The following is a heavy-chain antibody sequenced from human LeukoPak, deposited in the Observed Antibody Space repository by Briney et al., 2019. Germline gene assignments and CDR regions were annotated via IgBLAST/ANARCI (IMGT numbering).Heavy chain of an antibody. CDR1: GGSISSYY. CDR3: ARSLGGDYGSSSRFVY. J-gene: IGHJ4*02. CDR2: IYYSGST. D-gene: IGHD6-6*01. Sequence: PSETLSLTCTVSGGSISSYYWSWIRQPPGKGLEWIGYIYYSGSTNYNPSLKSRVTISVDTSKNQFSLKLSSVTAADTAVYYCARSLGGDYGSSSRFVYWGQGTLVTVSS. V-gene: IGHV4-59*01.